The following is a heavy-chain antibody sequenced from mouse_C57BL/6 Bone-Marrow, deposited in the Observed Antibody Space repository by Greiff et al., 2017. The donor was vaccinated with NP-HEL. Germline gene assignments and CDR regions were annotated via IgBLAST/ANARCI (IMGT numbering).Heavy chain of an antibody. CDR1: GFTFSSYG. CDR3: SMVGYCAGWFAD. Sequence: EVHLVESGGDLVKPGGSLKLSCAASGFTFSSYGMSWVRQTPDKRLEWVATISSGGSYTYSPDSVKGRFPISRDNATNTLSLQMSGLKSEDPAMYYWSMVGYCAGWFADWGQGTLVTVSA. J-gene: IGHJ3*01. D-gene: IGHD2-3*01. CDR2: ISSGGSYT. V-gene: IGHV5-6*01.